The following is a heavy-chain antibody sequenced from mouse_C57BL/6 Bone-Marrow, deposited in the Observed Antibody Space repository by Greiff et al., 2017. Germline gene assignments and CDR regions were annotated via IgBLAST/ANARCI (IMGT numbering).Heavy chain of an antibody. J-gene: IGHJ4*01. CDR3: ARFSLLRAYLYYAMDD. Sequence: VQLKVSGPVLVKPGASVKMSCKASGYTFTDYYLNWVKQSHGKSLEWIGVINPYNGGTSYNQKFKGKATLTVDKSSSTAYMELNSLTSEDSAVYYCARFSLLRAYLYYAMDDWGQGTSDTVSS. CDR1: GYTFTDYY. V-gene: IGHV1-19*01. CDR2: INPYNGGT. D-gene: IGHD1-2*01.